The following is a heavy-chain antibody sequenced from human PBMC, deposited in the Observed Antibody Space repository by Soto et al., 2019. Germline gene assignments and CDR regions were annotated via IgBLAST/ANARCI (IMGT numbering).Heavy chain of an antibody. V-gene: IGHV3-73*01. CDR1: GFTFSGSA. D-gene: IGHD4-17*01. CDR2: IRSKSNSYAT. CDR3: TRGYGDYVRAY. J-gene: IGHJ4*02. Sequence: EVQLVESGGGLVQPGGSLKLSCAFSGFTFSGSAMHWVRQASGKGLEWVGRIRSKSNSYATAYAASVKGRFTISRDDSKNTAYLQMNSLKNEDTAVYYCTRGYGDYVRAYWGQGTLVTVSS.